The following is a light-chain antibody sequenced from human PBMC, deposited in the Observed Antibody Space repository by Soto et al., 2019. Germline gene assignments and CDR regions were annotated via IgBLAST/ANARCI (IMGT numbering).Light chain of an antibody. CDR1: SSDVGRFNY. J-gene: IGLJ3*02. CDR2: EVD. CDR3: SSYAGSNNWV. Sequence: QSVLTQPPSASGSPGRSVTISCTGTSSDVGRFNYVSWYQQHPGKTPKLMIYEVDKLPSGVPDRFSGSKSGNTAYLTVSGLQAEDEADYYCSSYAGSNNWVFGGGTKLTVL. V-gene: IGLV2-8*01.